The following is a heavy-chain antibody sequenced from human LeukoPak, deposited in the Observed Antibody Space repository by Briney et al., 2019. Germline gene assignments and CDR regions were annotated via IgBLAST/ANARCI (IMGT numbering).Heavy chain of an antibody. D-gene: IGHD3-22*01. V-gene: IGHV4-4*07. CDR3: ARTYYYDSSGAFDI. Sequence: SETLSLTCTVSGGSISSYYWSWIRQPAGKGLEWIGRIYTSGSTNHNPSLKSRVTMSVDTSKNQFSLKLSSVTAADTAVYYCARTYYYDSSGAFDIWGQGTMVTVSS. J-gene: IGHJ3*02. CDR1: GGSISSYY. CDR2: IYTSGST.